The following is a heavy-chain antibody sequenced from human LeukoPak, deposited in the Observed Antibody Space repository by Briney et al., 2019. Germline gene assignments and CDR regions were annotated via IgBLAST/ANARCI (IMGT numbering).Heavy chain of an antibody. CDR1: GGTFRSYA. Sequence: SVKVSCKASGGTFRSYAISWVRQAPGQGLEWMGGIIPIFGTANYAQKFQGRVTITTDESTSTAYMELSSLRSEDTAVYYCARDPDGYNWFDPWGQGTLVTVSS. V-gene: IGHV1-69*05. CDR2: IIPIFGTA. D-gene: IGHD3-10*01. J-gene: IGHJ5*02. CDR3: ARDPDGYNWFDP.